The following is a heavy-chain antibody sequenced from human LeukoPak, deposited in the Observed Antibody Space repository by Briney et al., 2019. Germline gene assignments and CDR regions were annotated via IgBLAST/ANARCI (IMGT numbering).Heavy chain of an antibody. CDR3: ARDQEYYYYGMDV. CDR2: IYSGGST. Sequence: GGSLRLSCAASGFTVSTNYMSWVRQAPGKGLEWVSVIYSGGSTFYADSVKGRFTISRDNSKNTLYLQMNSLRAEDTAVYYCARDQEYYYYGMDVWSQGTTVTVSS. J-gene: IGHJ6*02. CDR1: GFTVSTNY. V-gene: IGHV3-66*01.